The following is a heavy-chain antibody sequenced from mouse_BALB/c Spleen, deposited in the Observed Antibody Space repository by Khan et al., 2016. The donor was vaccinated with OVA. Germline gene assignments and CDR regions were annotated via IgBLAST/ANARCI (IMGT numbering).Heavy chain of an antibody. CDR3: ARLAYFYDGEGFAC. V-gene: IGHV5-6*01. Sequence: EVELVESGGDVVKPGGSLKLSCAASGFTFSTYGMSWVRQTPDKRLEWVATVSTGGHYTYYPDTVKGRFTISRDNAKDTLYLQMSSLKSEDTAMFYCARLAYFYDGEGFACWGQGTLVTVSA. CDR1: GFTFSTYG. D-gene: IGHD2-13*01. J-gene: IGHJ3*01. CDR2: VSTGGHYT.